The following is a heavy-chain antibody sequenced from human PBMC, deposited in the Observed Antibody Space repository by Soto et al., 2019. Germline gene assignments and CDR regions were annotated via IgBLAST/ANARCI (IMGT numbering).Heavy chain of an antibody. Sequence: GGSLRLSCAASGFTFSSYAMHWVRQAPGKGLEWVAVISYDGSNKYYADSVKGRFTISRDNSKNTLYLQMNSLRAEGTAVYYCARDHPYCSGGSCYGHFYYDSSGYCDYWGQGTLVTVSS. D-gene: IGHD2-15*01. V-gene: IGHV3-30-3*01. CDR2: ISYDGSNK. J-gene: IGHJ4*02. CDR3: ARDHPYCSGGSCYGHFYYDSSGYCDY. CDR1: GFTFSSYA.